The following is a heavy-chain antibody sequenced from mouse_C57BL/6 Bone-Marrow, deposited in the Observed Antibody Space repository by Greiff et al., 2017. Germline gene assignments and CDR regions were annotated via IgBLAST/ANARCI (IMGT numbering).Heavy chain of an antibody. D-gene: IGHD1-1*01. J-gene: IGHJ4*01. CDR3: DITTVDYYAMDY. CDR1: GYSFTDYN. V-gene: IGHV1-39*01. CDR2: INPNYGTT. Sequence: EVKLMESGPELVKPGASVKISCKASGYSFTDYNMNWVKQSNGKSLEWIGVINPNYGTTSYNQKFKGKATLTVDQSSSTAYMQLNSLTSEDSAVYYCDITTVDYYAMDYWGQGTSVTVSS.